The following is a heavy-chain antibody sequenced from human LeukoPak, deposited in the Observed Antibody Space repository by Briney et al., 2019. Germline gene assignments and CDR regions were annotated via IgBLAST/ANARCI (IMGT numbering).Heavy chain of an antibody. Sequence: GGSLRLSCAASGFTFSSYGMSWVRQAPGKGLEGVSAISGSGGSTYYADSAKGRFTISRDNSKNTLYLQMNSLRAEDTAVYYCAGSSGWHGGDYWGQGTLVTVSS. CDR1: GFTFSSYG. D-gene: IGHD6-19*01. J-gene: IGHJ4*02. CDR2: ISGSGGST. V-gene: IGHV3-23*01. CDR3: AGSSGWHGGDY.